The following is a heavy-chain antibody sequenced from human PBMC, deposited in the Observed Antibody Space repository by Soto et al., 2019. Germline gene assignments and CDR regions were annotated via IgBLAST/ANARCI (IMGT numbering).Heavy chain of an antibody. CDR1: GYTCTSYV. Sequence: ASLKVSFKASGYTCTSYVIIWLRHSPAQGLEWMGWISAYNGNTNYAQKIQGRVTMNTDTSTSTAYMELRSLRSDDTAVYYCERDTNKAMAPLDYWGQGTLVTVSS. CDR3: ERDTNKAMAPLDY. CDR2: ISAYNGNT. V-gene: IGHV1-18*01. J-gene: IGHJ4*02. D-gene: IGHD5-18*01.